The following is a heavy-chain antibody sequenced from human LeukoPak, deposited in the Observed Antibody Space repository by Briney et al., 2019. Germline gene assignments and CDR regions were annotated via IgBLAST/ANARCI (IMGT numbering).Heavy chain of an antibody. Sequence: SETLSLTCTVSGYSISSGYYWGWIRQPPGKGLEWIGSIYHSGSTYYNPSLKSRVTISVDTSKNQFSLKLSSVTAADTAVYYCARDRFLWFGELPYNWFDPWGQGTLVTVSS. CDR3: ARDRFLWFGELPYNWFDP. CDR1: GYSISSGYY. J-gene: IGHJ5*02. D-gene: IGHD3-10*01. CDR2: IYHSGST. V-gene: IGHV4-38-2*02.